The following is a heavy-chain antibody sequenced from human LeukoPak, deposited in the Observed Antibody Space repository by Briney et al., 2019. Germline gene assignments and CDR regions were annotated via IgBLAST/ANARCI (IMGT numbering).Heavy chain of an antibody. V-gene: IGHV3-23*01. Sequence: PGGSLRLSCAASGFTFSSYAMNWVRQAPGKGLEWVSAISGSGGSTYYADSVKGRFIISRDNAKNTLYLQMSSLRAEDTAVYYCTRGISYTMNIWGQGTTVTVSS. D-gene: IGHD2/OR15-2a*01. CDR2: ISGSGGST. CDR3: TRGISYTMNI. CDR1: GFTFSSYA. J-gene: IGHJ6*02.